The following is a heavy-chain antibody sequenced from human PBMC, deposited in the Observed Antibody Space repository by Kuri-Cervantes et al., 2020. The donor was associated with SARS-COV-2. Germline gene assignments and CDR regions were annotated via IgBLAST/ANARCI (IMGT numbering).Heavy chain of an antibody. Sequence: GESLKISCAASGFTFSSYSMNWVRQAPGKGLEWVSYISSSSSTIYYADSVKGRFTISRDNAKNRMYLQMDSLRSEDTAVYYCARRATVSYYALDVWGPGTTVTVSS. V-gene: IGHV3-48*01. CDR1: GFTFSSYS. D-gene: IGHD4-17*01. J-gene: IGHJ6*02. CDR3: ARRATVSYYALDV. CDR2: ISSSSSTI.